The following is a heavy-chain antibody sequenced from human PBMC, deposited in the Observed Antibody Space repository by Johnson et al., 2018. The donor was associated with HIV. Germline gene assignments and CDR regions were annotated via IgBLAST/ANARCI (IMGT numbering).Heavy chain of an antibody. V-gene: IGHV3-30-3*02. CDR3: AKGRSEYSSPIGAFDI. CDR1: GFTFNYYA. D-gene: IGHD6-6*01. Sequence: QVQLVESGGGVVQPGRSLRLSCAASGFTFNYYAMHWVRQAPGKGLEWVAVISYDGTIDNYSDSVKGRFTVSRDDSQNTVYLQMNRLRAEDTALYYRAKGRSEYSSPIGAFDIWGQGTMVTVSS. CDR2: ISYDGTID. J-gene: IGHJ3*02.